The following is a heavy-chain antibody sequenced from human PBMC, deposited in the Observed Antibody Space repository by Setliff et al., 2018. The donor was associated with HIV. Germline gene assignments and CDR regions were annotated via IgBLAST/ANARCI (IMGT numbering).Heavy chain of an antibody. D-gene: IGHD2-8*01. V-gene: IGHV4-61*08. CDR3: ARGLRTSLVFFDS. Sequence: SETLSLTCNVSAASVGTGAYYWSWIRQSPGKGLEWLGYSYYSGSIDYNPSLKTRVSISIDMSKNQFSLKMSSVTAADTAVYFCARGLRTSLVFFDSWGQGILVTVSS. CDR2: SYYSGSI. J-gene: IGHJ4*02. CDR1: AASVGTGAYY.